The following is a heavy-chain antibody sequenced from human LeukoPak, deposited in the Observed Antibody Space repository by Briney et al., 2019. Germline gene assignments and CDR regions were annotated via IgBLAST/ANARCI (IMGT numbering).Heavy chain of an antibody. CDR3: AIIYGDYSDFDY. Sequence: PSETLSPTCAVYGGSLSGYYWSWVRQPPGKGLEWIGEFTHHGSTNYNPSLKSRVTMSVDTSKKQFSLKLSSVTAADTAVYYCAIIYGDYSDFDYWGQGTLVTVSS. J-gene: IGHJ4*02. CDR2: FTHHGST. D-gene: IGHD4-17*01. V-gene: IGHV4-34*01. CDR1: GGSLSGYY.